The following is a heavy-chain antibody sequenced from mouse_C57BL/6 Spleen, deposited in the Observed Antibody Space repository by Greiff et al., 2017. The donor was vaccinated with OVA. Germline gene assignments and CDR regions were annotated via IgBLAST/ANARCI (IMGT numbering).Heavy chain of an antibody. V-gene: IGHV1-26*01. J-gene: IGHJ4*01. CDR2: INPNNGGT. D-gene: IGHD2-3*01. Sequence: EVQLQQSGPELVKPGASVKISCKASGYTFTDYYMNWVKQSHGKSLEWIGDINPNNGGTSYNQKFKGKATLTVDKSSSTAYMELRSLTSEDSAVYYCARGGLSDGYRYYAMYYWGQGTSGTVSS. CDR1: GYTFTDYY. CDR3: ARGGLSDGYRYYAMYY.